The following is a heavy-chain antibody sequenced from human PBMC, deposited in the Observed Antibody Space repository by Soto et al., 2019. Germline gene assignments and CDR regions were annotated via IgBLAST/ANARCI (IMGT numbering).Heavy chain of an antibody. D-gene: IGHD3-10*01. CDR3: ARGWGGAFDI. V-gene: IGHV4-59*01. CDR1: GGSISSYY. CDR2: IYYSGST. Sequence: PSETLSLTCTVSGGSISSYYWSWIRQPPGKGLEWIGYIYYSGSTNYNPSLKSRVTISVDTSKNQFSLKLSSVTAADTAVYYCARGWGGAFDIWGQGTMVT. J-gene: IGHJ3*02.